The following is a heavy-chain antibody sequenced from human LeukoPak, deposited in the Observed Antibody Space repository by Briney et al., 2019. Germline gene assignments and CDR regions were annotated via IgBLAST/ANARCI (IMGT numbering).Heavy chain of an antibody. V-gene: IGHV3-74*01. D-gene: IGHD3-9*01. Sequence: GGSLRLSCAASGFTFSSYWMYWVRQAPGKGLVWVSRINSDGSTTSYADSVQGRFTISRDNAKNTLYLQLNSLRVEDTAVYYCTYYSGILTGYYPPLVYWGQGALVTVS. CDR1: GFTFSSYW. J-gene: IGHJ4*02. CDR2: INSDGSTT. CDR3: TYYSGILTGYYPPLVY.